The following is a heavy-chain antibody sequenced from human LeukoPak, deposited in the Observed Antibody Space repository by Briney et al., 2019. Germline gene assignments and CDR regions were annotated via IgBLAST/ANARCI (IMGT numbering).Heavy chain of an antibody. CDR1: GFTFSSYW. CDR2: INSDGSST. CDR3: AKDASSWYYPLLYYMDV. Sequence: PGGSLRLSCAASGFTFSSYWMHWVRQAPGKGLVWVSRINSDGSSTSYADSVKGRFTISRDNAKNTLYLQMNSLRAEDTAVYYCAKDASSWYYPLLYYMDVWGKGTTVTISS. V-gene: IGHV3-74*01. J-gene: IGHJ6*03. D-gene: IGHD6-13*01.